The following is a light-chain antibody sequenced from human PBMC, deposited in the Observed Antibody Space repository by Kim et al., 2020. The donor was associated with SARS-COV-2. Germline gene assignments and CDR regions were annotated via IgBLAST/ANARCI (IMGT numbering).Light chain of an antibody. J-gene: IGLJ2*01. CDR1: SSDVGGYNY. Sequence: GQSITISCTGTSSDVGGYNYVSWYQQHPGKAPKLMIYDVSNRPSGVSNRFSGSKSGNTASLTISGPQAEDEADYYCSSYTSSSTVVFGGGTQLTVL. CDR3: SSYTSSSTVV. CDR2: DVS. V-gene: IGLV2-14*03.